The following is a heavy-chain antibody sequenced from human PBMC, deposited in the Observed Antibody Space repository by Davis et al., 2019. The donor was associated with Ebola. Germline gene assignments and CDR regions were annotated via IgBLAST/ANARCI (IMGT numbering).Heavy chain of an antibody. CDR2: IYYTGST. CDR1: GYSIITGYY. J-gene: IGHJ5*02. D-gene: IGHD6-13*01. V-gene: IGHV4-38-2*02. CDR3: ARAPIAGAGTRWGTRWFDP. Sequence: PGGSLRLSCSVSGYSIITGYYWAWIRQPPGKRLEWIGSIYYTGSTYYNPSLKSRVTISVDTSKNQFSLNLSSVTAADTAVYYCARAPIAGAGTRWGTRWFDPWGQGTLVTVSS.